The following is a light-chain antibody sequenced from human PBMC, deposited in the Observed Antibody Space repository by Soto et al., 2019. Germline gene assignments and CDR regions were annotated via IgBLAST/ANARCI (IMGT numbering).Light chain of an antibody. CDR1: SSDVGSYNL. J-gene: IGLJ1*01. Sequence: QSSLPQPASVSGSPGQSITISCTGTSSDVGSYNLVSWYQQHPGKAPKLMIYEVSKRPSGVSNRFSGSKSGNTASLTISGLQAEDEADYYCCSYAGSSTFWVFGTGTKVTVL. CDR3: CSYAGSSTFWV. CDR2: EVS. V-gene: IGLV2-23*02.